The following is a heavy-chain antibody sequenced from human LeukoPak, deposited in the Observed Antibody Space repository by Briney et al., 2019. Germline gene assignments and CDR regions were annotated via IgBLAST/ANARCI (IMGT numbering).Heavy chain of an antibody. J-gene: IGHJ4*02. V-gene: IGHV1-18*01. CDR2: ISAYNGNT. Sequence: ASVKVSCKASGYTFTIYGISWVRQAPGQGLEWMGWISAYNGNTNYAQKLQGRVTMTTDTSTSTAYMELRSLRSDDTAVYYCARRGMTYGSGSYDYWGQGTLVTVSS. D-gene: IGHD3-10*01. CDR1: GYTFTIYG. CDR3: ARRGMTYGSGSYDY.